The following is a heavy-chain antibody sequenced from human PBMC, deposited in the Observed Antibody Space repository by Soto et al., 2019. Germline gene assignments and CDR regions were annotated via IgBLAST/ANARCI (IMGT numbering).Heavy chain of an antibody. CDR2: ISYDGSNK. CDR3: ARGKEEYSSGWYFDY. J-gene: IGHJ4*02. V-gene: IGHV3-30-3*01. Sequence: QVQLVESGGGVVQPGRSLRLSCAASGFTFSSYAMHWVRQAPGKGLEWVAVISYDGSNKYYADSVKGRFTISRDNSKNTLYLQMNSLRAEDTAVYYCARGKEEYSSGWYFDYWGQGTLVTVSS. CDR1: GFTFSSYA. D-gene: IGHD6-19*01.